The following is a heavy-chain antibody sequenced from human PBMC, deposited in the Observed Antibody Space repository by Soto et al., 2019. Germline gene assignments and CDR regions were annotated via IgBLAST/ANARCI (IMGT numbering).Heavy chain of an antibody. CDR2: LRGSGGST. CDR3: AKGDEFCRGFSVTYSFYMDV. Sequence: EVQLLESGGGLVQPGGSLRLSCGASGFSFSTYAMNWVRQAPGKGLEWVSGLRGSGGSTYYANSVKGRFPISRDNSRDILYFKRNSLRAEDTAVYYWAKGDEFCRGFSVTYSFYMDVWGKGTAVTISS. D-gene: IGHD3-3*01. CDR1: GFSFSTYA. J-gene: IGHJ6*03. V-gene: IGHV3-23*01.